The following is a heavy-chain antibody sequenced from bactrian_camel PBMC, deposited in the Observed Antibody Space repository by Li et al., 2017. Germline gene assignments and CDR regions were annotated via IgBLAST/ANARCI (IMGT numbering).Heavy chain of an antibody. CDR1: GFTFSSYY. Sequence: QVQLVESGGGLVQPGRSLRLSCAASGFTFSSYYMGWVRQAPGKGRQGVAGFQSGSEPVYADSVKGRFTVSKDNAKNILYLQMNSLQPEDTAMYYCAAGNWVIPSLREHAYRYWGHGTQVTVS. D-gene: IGHD3*01. CDR3: AAGNWVIPSLREHAYRY. CDR2: FQSGSEP. V-gene: IGHV3S6*01. J-gene: IGHJ4*01.